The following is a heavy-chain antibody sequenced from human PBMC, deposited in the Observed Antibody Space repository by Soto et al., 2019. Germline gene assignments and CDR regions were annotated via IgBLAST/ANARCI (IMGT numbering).Heavy chain of an antibody. CDR3: ARDFVVGGPTINYYYGMDV. Sequence: PGGPLSSSVPPSGFTSSTNYMSWVRQAPGRGLELISIIYSAGNTYYADSVKGRFTISRDNSKNTLYLQMNSLGAEDTAVYYCARDFVVGGPTINYYYGMDVWGQGTTVTVSS. CDR2: IYSAGNT. D-gene: IGHD1-26*01. J-gene: IGHJ6*02. V-gene: IGHV3-66*01. CDR1: GFTSSTNY.